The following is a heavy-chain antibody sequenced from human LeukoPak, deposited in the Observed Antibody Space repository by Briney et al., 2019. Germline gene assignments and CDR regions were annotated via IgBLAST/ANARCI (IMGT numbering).Heavy chain of an antibody. J-gene: IGHJ3*02. D-gene: IGHD3-22*01. V-gene: IGHV4-59*08. Sequence: PSETLSLTCTVSGGSISSHYWSWIRQPPGKGLEWIRYIYYSGSTNYNPSLKSRVTISVDTSKNQFSLKLSSVTAADTAVYYCARRYYYDSSGYRDAFDIWGQGTMVTVSS. CDR3: ARRYYYDSSGYRDAFDI. CDR2: IYYSGST. CDR1: GGSISSHY.